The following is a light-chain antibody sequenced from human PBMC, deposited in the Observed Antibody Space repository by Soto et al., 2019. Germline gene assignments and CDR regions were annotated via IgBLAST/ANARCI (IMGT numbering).Light chain of an antibody. Sequence: DIPMTQSPSTLSASVGDRVTITCRASQSINSWLAWYQQKPGKAPKVLIYKASNLESGVPSRFSGSGSGTEFTLTISSLQPDDFATYYCQHYQSFPWTFGQGTKVDIK. CDR3: QHYQSFPWT. V-gene: IGKV1-5*03. J-gene: IGKJ1*01. CDR2: KAS. CDR1: QSINSW.